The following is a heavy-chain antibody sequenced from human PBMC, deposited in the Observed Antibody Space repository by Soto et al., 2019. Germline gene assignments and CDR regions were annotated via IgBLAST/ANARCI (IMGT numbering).Heavy chain of an antibody. CDR2: ISAYNGNT. D-gene: IGHD2-15*01. CDR1: GYTFTSYG. Sequence: ASVKVFCKASGYTFTSYGISWVRQAPGQGLEWMGWISAYNGNTNYAQKLQGRVTMTTDTSTSTAYMELRSLRSDDTAVYYCAREGCSGGSCYRFDPWGQGTRVTVAS. V-gene: IGHV1-18*01. CDR3: AREGCSGGSCYRFDP. J-gene: IGHJ5*02.